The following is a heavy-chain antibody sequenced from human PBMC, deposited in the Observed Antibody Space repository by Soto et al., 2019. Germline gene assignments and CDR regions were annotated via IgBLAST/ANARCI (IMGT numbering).Heavy chain of an antibody. V-gene: IGHV3-48*02. Sequence: GGSLRLSCAASGFTFSSYSMNWVRQAPGKGLEWVSYISSSSSTIYYADSVKCRFTISRDNAKNSLYLQMNSLRDEDTAVYYCARVSGYDSSGYYYYTGAFDIWGQGTMVTVSS. CDR2: ISSSSSTI. D-gene: IGHD3-22*01. J-gene: IGHJ3*02. CDR3: ARVSGYDSSGYYYYTGAFDI. CDR1: GFTFSSYS.